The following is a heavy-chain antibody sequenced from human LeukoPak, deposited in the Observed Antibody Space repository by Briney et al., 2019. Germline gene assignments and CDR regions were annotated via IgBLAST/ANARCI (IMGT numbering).Heavy chain of an antibody. D-gene: IGHD3-10*01. CDR2: INHSGST. V-gene: IGHV4-34*01. Sequence: PSETLSLTCAGYGGSFSGYYWSWIRQPPGKGLEWIGEINHSGSTNYNPSLKSRVTISVDTSKNQFSLKLSSVTAADTAVYYCASSRGSGSYYSCCAPNYWGQGTLVTVSS. CDR1: GGSFSGYY. J-gene: IGHJ4*02. CDR3: ASSRGSGSYYSCCAPNY.